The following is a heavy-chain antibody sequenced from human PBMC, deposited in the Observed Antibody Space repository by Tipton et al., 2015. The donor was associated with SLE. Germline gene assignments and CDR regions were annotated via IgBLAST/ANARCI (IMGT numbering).Heavy chain of an antibody. D-gene: IGHD6-19*01. CDR1: GGSFSGYY. CDR2: INHSGST. CDR3: ARFGFLAVAGRYYFDY. Sequence: LRLSCAVYGGSFSGYYWSWIRQPAGKGLEWIGGINHSGSTKYSPSLKSRVTISVDTSKNQFSLKLSSVTAADTAVYYCARFGFLAVAGRYYFDYWGQGTLVTVSS. J-gene: IGHJ4*02. V-gene: IGHV4-34*01.